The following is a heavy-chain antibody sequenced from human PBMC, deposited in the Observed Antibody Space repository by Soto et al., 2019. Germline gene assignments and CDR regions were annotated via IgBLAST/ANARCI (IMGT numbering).Heavy chain of an antibody. CDR1: GDTITNYG. CDR2: ISFYNGNT. CDR3: AIATSIAVAGKER. Sequence: QVQLVQSGGEVRKPGASVKVSCKASGDTITNYGISWVRQAPGQGLEWMGWISFYNGNTKYAQNLQGRVTLTTDTSTSTAYMELRSLRSDDTAVYYCAIATSIAVAGKERWGQGTLVTVSS. D-gene: IGHD6-19*01. V-gene: IGHV1-18*01. J-gene: IGHJ4*02.